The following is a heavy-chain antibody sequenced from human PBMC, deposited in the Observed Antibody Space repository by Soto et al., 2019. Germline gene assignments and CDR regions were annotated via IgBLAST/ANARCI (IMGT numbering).Heavy chain of an antibody. CDR3: ARDGADIAVAGTRPLWLDYYYGMDV. J-gene: IGHJ6*02. Sequence: GASVKVSCKASGYTFTSYAMHWVRQAPGQRLEWMGWINAGNGNTKYSQKFQGRVTITRDTSASTAYMELSSLRSEDTAVYYCARDGADIAVAGTRPLWLDYYYGMDVWGQGTTVTVSS. CDR2: INAGNGNT. CDR1: GYTFTSYA. D-gene: IGHD6-19*01. V-gene: IGHV1-3*01.